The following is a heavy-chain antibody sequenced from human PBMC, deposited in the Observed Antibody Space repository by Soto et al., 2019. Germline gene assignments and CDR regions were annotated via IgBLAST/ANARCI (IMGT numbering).Heavy chain of an antibody. CDR1: GGSISSYY. CDR3: ARALLRYVDWDYCDS. Sequence: SSETLSLTCTVSGGSISSYYWSWIRQPPGKGLEWIGYIYYSGSTNYNPSLKSRVTISVDTSKNQFSLKLSSVTAADTAVYYCARALLRYVDWDYCDSWGKGPLVTVSS. CDR2: IYYSGST. D-gene: IGHD3-9*01. J-gene: IGHJ4*02. V-gene: IGHV4-59*01.